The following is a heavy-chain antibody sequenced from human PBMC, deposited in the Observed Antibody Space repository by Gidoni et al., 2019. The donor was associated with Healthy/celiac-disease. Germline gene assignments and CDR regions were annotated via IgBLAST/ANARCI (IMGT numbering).Heavy chain of an antibody. J-gene: IGHJ3*02. CDR3: AASHSMDAFDI. V-gene: IGHV4-59*01. Sequence: QVQLQESGPGLVKPSETLSLTCTVSGGSISSYYWSWIRQPPGKGLEWIGYIYYSGSTNYNPSLKSRVTISVDTSKNQFSLKLSSVTAADTAVYYCAASHSMDAFDIWGQGTMVTVSS. CDR2: IYYSGST. D-gene: IGHD4-4*01. CDR1: GGSISSYY.